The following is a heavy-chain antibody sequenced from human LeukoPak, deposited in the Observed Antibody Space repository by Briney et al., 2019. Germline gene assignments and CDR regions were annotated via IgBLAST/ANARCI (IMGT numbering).Heavy chain of an antibody. V-gene: IGHV4-61*05. D-gene: IGHD1-26*01. CDR3: ARRSGTYAFDI. CDR2: ISYSGCT. J-gene: IGHJ3*02. Sequence: SETMSLTCTVSGGSISSRNYYWAWLRQPPGKGLEWMGYISYSGCTNYSPSHQSRVAISVDTSKNQISLNMHSVTAADTAVYYCARRSGTYAFDIWGQGAIVPVSS. CDR1: GGSISSRNYY.